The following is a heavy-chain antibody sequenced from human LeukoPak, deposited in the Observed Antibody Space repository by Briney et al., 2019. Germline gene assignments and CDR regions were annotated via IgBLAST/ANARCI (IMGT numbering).Heavy chain of an antibody. CDR2: IYYSGST. D-gene: IGHD4-4*01. V-gene: IGHV4-59*01. CDR1: GGSISSYY. J-gene: IGHJ4*02. Sequence: SETLSLTCTVSGGSISSYYWSWIRQPPGKGLEWIGYIYYSGSTNYNPSPKSRVTISVDTSKNQFSLKLSSVTAADTAVYYCAGSLDYSNYFDHWGQGTLVTVSS. CDR3: AGSLDYSNYFDH.